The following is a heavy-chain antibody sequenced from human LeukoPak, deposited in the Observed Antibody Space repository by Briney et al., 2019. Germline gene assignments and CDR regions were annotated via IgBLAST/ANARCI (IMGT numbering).Heavy chain of an antibody. Sequence: GGSLRLSCAASGFTFSSSWMHWVRQAPGKGLVWVSRINRDGSSTTYADSVKGRFTTSRDNAKNTLYLQMDSLRDGDTAVYYCARDPGYESWSPFWGGMDVWGNGTTVIVSS. V-gene: IGHV3-74*01. CDR3: ARDPGYESWSPFWGGMDV. D-gene: IGHD3-16*01. J-gene: IGHJ6*04. CDR1: GFTFSSSW. CDR2: INRDGSST.